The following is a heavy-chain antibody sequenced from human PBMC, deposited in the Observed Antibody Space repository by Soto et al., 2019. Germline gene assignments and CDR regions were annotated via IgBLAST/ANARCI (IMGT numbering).Heavy chain of an antibody. J-gene: IGHJ3*02. V-gene: IGHV1-18*01. Sequence: ASVKVSCKASGYTFTSYGISWVRQAPGQGLEWMGWISAYNGNTNYAQKLQGRVTMTTDTSTSTAYMELRSLRSDDTAVYYCARDWNCGGSCRFAFDIWGQGTMVTVSS. CDR3: ARDWNCGGSCRFAFDI. CDR1: GYTFTSYG. CDR2: ISAYNGNT. D-gene: IGHD2-15*01.